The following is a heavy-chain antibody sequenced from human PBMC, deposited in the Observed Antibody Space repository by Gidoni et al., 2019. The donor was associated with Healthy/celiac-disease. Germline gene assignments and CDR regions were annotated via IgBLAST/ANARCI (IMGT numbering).Heavy chain of an antibody. V-gene: IGHV3-30*18. CDR2: ISYDGSNK. Sequence: QVQLVESGGGVVQPGRSLRLSCAASGFTFSSYGMHWVRQAPGKGLEWVAVISYDGSNKYYADSVKGRFTISRDNSKNTLYLQMNSLRAEDTAVYYCAKDQGWAYYYYYMDVWGKGTTVTVSS. D-gene: IGHD6-19*01. CDR3: AKDQGWAYYYYYMDV. CDR1: GFTFSSYG. J-gene: IGHJ6*03.